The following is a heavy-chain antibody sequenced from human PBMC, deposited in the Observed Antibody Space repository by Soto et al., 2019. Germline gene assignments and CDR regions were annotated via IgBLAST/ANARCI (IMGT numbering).Heavy chain of an antibody. CDR3: ARVVAGGPDY. CDR1: GFTFSDHY. V-gene: IGHV3-72*01. J-gene: IGHJ4*02. CDR2: TRNKANSYTT. Sequence: EVQLVESGGGLVQPGGSLRLSCAASGFTFSDHYMDWVRQAPGKGLEWVGRTRNKANSYTTEYAASVKGRFTISRDDSKNSLYLQMNSLKTEDTAVYYCARVVAGGPDYWGQGTLVTVSS. D-gene: IGHD6-19*01.